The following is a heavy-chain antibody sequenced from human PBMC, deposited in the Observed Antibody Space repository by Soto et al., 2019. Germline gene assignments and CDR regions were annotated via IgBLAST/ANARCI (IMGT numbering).Heavy chain of an antibody. J-gene: IGHJ6*02. D-gene: IGHD2-2*01. CDR1: GYTFTGYY. CDR2: INPETGGT. V-gene: IGHV1-2*02. CDR3: ARERYQVISDGMDV. Sequence: ASVKVCCKASGYTFTGYYVHWVREAPGQGLEWMGWINPETGGTSYAQKFQGRVTLSRDTSINTAYLELSRLRFDDAAVYFCARERYQVISDGMDVWGHGTTVTVSS.